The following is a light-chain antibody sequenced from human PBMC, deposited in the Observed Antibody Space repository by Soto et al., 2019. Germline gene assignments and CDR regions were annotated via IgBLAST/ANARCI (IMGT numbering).Light chain of an antibody. CDR2: GAS. CDR3: QQYGSSSIT. Sequence: IVLTQSPGTLSLSPGERATLSCRASQSVSSSYLAWYQQKPGQAPRLLIYGASSRATGIPDRFSGSGSGTDFTLTISRLEPEDFAVYYCQQYGSSSITFGQGTRLE. J-gene: IGKJ5*01. CDR1: QSVSSSY. V-gene: IGKV3-20*01.